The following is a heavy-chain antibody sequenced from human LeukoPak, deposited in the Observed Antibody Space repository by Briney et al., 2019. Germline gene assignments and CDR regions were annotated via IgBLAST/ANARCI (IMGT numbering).Heavy chain of an antibody. CDR1: GYTFTSYG. CDR3: ARAHQDYDFWSGYYTEEYFQH. J-gene: IGHJ1*01. CDR2: ISAYNGNT. Sequence: GASVTVSCKASGYTFTSYGISWVRQAPGQGLEWMGWISAYNGNTNYAQKLQGRVTMTTDTSTSTAYMELRSLRSDDTAVYYCARAHQDYDFWSGYYTEEYFQHWGQGTLVTVSS. V-gene: IGHV1-18*01. D-gene: IGHD3-3*01.